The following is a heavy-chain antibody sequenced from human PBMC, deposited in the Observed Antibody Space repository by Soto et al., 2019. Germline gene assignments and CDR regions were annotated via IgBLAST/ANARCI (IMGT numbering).Heavy chain of an antibody. CDR3: AKARRVAGLDY. Sequence: GGSLRLSCAASGFTFSSYAMNWVRQAPGKGLEWVSAISGSGGSTYYADSVKGRFTISRDNSKNTLNLQMNSLRAEDTAVYYCAKARRVAGLDYWGQGTLVTVSS. D-gene: IGHD6-19*01. CDR2: ISGSGGST. CDR1: GFTFSSYA. J-gene: IGHJ4*02. V-gene: IGHV3-23*01.